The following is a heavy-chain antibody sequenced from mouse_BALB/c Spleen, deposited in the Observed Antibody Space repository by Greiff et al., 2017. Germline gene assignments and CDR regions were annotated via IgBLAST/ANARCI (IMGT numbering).Heavy chain of an antibody. CDR3: ARSGYRYDHYFDY. V-gene: IGHV1-87*01. CDR2: IYPGDGDT. J-gene: IGHJ2*01. CDR1: GYTFTSYW. D-gene: IGHD2-14*01. Sequence: VQLQQSGAELARPGASVKLSCKASGYTFTSYWMQWVKQRPGQGLEWIGAIYPGDGDTRYTQKFKGKATLTADKSSSTAYMQLSSLASEDSAVYYCARSGYRYDHYFDYWGQGTTLTVSS.